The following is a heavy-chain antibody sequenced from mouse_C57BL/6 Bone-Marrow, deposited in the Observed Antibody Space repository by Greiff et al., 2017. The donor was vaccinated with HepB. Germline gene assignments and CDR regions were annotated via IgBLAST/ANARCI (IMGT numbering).Heavy chain of an antibody. D-gene: IGHD1-1*01. Sequence: QVQLQQPGAELVKPGASVKLSCKASGYTFTSYWMHWVKQRPGQGLEWIGMIHPNSGSTNYNEKFKSKATLTVDKSSSTAYMQLSSLTSEDSAVYYCAPITRVVARAMDYWGQGTSVTVSS. CDR2: IHPNSGST. CDR3: APITRVVARAMDY. V-gene: IGHV1-64*01. J-gene: IGHJ4*01. CDR1: GYTFTSYW.